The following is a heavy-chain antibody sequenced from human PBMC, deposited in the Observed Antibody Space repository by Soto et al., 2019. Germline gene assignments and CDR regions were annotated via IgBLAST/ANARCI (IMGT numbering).Heavy chain of an antibody. D-gene: IGHD2-15*01. CDR3: ARFGVVVAAGDY. V-gene: IGHV1-18*01. CDR1: G. Sequence: GISWVRQAPGQGLEWMGWISAYNGNTNYAQKLQGRVTMTTDTSTSTAYMELRSLRSDDTAVYYCARFGVVVAAGDYWGQGTLVTVST. J-gene: IGHJ4*02. CDR2: ISAYNGNT.